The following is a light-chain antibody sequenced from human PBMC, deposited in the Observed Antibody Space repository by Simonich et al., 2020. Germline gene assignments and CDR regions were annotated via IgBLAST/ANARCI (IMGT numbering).Light chain of an antibody. CDR3: SSYTSSSTWV. V-gene: IGLV2-14*01. CDR2: DVS. Sequence: QSALTQPASVSGSPGQSIPISCTGTSSDVGGYNFVSWYQQHPGKAPKLIIYDVSKRPSGVSYRFSGSKSGNTASLTISGLQAEDEADYYCSSYTSSSTWVFGGGTKLTVL. CDR1: SSDVGGYNF. J-gene: IGLJ3*02.